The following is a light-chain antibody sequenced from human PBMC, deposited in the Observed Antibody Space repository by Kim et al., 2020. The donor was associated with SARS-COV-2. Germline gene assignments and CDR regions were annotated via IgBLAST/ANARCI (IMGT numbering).Light chain of an antibody. V-gene: IGLV3-1*01. CDR1: KLGDKY. Sequence: YELTQPPSVSVSPGQTASITCSGDKLGDKYACWYQQKPGQSPVLVIYQDSKRPSGIPERFSGSNSGNTATLTISGTQAMDEADYYCQAWDSSRVVFGGGTQLTVL. J-gene: IGLJ2*01. CDR2: QDS. CDR3: QAWDSSRVV.